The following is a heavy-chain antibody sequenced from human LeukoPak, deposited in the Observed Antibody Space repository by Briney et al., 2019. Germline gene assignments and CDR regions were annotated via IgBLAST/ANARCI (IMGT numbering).Heavy chain of an antibody. V-gene: IGHV3-23*01. CDR3: ARDQVAARPGEVWDYYYYMDV. Sequence: GGSLRLSCAASGFTFSSYAMSWVRQAPGKGLEWVSAISGSGGSTYYADSVKGRFTISRDNSKNTLYLQMNSLRAEDTAVYYCARDQVAARPGEVWDYYYYMDVWGKGTTVTVSS. CDR2: ISGSGGST. D-gene: IGHD6-6*01. CDR1: GFTFSSYA. J-gene: IGHJ6*03.